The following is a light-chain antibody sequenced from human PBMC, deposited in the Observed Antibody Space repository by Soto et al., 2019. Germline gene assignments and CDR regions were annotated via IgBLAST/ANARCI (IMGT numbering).Light chain of an antibody. CDR1: SSDVGRYNY. J-gene: IGLJ1*01. CDR2: EVT. V-gene: IGLV2-14*01. CDR3: SSYTRTTRTSTLDV. Sequence: QSALTQPASVSGSPGQSITISCTGTSSDVGRYNYVSWYQQHPGKAPKLMIYEVTNRPSGVSNRFSGSKSGNTASLSISGLQAEDEADYYCSSYTRTTRTSTLDVFGTGTKLTVL.